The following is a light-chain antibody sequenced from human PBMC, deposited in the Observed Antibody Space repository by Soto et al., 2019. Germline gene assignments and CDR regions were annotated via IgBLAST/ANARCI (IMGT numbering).Light chain of an antibody. Sequence: DIQMTQSPSTLSGSVGDSVTIPHLASQAISSWLAWYQQKPGKAPKLLIYKASTLKSGVPSRFSGSGSGTEFTLTISSLQPDDFATYYCQHYNSYSGAFGQGTKVDI. J-gene: IGKJ1*01. CDR1: QAISSW. CDR3: QHYNSYSGA. CDR2: KAS. V-gene: IGKV1-5*03.